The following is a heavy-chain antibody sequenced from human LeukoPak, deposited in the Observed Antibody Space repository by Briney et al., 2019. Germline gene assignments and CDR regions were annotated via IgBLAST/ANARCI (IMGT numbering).Heavy chain of an antibody. Sequence: GGSLRLSCAVSGFTFSNYWMSWVRQAPGKGLEWVANIKQTGNEKYYLDSVKGRFTISRDNAKNSLYLQMNSLGAEDTAVYYCARDFTWTGGYFDYWGQGSLVTVSS. J-gene: IGHJ4*02. CDR3: ARDFTWTGGYFDY. CDR2: IKQTGNEK. V-gene: IGHV3-7*01. CDR1: GFTFSNYW. D-gene: IGHD1-14*01.